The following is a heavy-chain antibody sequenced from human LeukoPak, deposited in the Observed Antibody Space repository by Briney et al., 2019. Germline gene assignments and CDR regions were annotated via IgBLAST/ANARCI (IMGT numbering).Heavy chain of an antibody. J-gene: IGHJ5*02. V-gene: IGHV4-61*02. CDR1: GGSISSGSYY. D-gene: IGHD3-10*01. CDR2: IYTSGST. CDR3: AASVWFGELIDSP. Sequence: SETLSLTCTVSGGSISSGSYYWSWIRQPAGKGLEWIGRIYTSGSTNYNPSLKSRVTISVDTSKNQFSLKLSSVTAADTAVYYCAASVWFGELIDSPWGQGTLVTVSS.